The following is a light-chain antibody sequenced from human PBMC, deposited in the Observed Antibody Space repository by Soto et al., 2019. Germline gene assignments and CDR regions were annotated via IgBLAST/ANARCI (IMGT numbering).Light chain of an antibody. V-gene: IGKV4-1*01. Sequence: DIVMTQSPDSLAVSLGERATINCKSSQSVLYSSNSKNCLAWYQQKPGQPPRLLIYWASTRESGVSDRFSGSGSGTDFTLTISSLQAEDVAVYYCQQCYSTPWTFGQGTKVEIK. CDR3: QQCYSTPWT. J-gene: IGKJ1*01. CDR1: QSVLYSSNSKNC. CDR2: WAS.